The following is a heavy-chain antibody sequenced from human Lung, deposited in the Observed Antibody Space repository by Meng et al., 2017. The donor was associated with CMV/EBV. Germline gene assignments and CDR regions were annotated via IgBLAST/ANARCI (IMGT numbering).Heavy chain of an antibody. CDR1: GYTFTSYD. Sequence: VLLVQSGAGVKKPGASVKVSCKPSGYTFTSYDINWVRQGTGQGLEWMGWMNPNRGTTGYAQKFQGRVTMTRNISKSTAYMDLSSLRSEDTAVYYCATGVADFEYWGQGTLVTVSS. V-gene: IGHV1-8*01. J-gene: IGHJ4*02. D-gene: IGHD6-19*01. CDR3: ATGVADFEY. CDR2: MNPNRGTT.